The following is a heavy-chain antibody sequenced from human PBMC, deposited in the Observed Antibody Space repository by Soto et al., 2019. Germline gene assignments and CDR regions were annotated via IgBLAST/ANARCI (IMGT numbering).Heavy chain of an antibody. J-gene: IGHJ5*02. D-gene: IGHD3-10*01. CDR2: IYYSGST. Sequence: SETLSLTCTVSGGSISSYYWSWIRQPPGKGLEWIGYIYYSGSTNYNPSLKSRVTISVDTSKNQFSLKLSSVTAADTAVYYCARHAPMVRGVIGWFNPWGQGTLVTVSS. CDR3: ARHAPMVRGVIGWFNP. CDR1: GGSISSYY. V-gene: IGHV4-59*01.